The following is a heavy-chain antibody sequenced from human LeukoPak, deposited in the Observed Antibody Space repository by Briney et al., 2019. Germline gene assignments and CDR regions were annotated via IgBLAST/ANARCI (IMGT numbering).Heavy chain of an antibody. CDR3: ASGFGIFDY. Sequence: PGGSLRLSCEASRFSFRDYWMTWIRQAPGKGLEWVANIKQDTIEKNYLDSVRGRFTISRDNAKNLLYLQMNSLRAEDTAVYYCASGFGIFDYWGQGALVTVSS. CDR2: IKQDTIEK. D-gene: IGHD3-10*01. V-gene: IGHV3-7*01. CDR1: RFSFRDYW. J-gene: IGHJ4*02.